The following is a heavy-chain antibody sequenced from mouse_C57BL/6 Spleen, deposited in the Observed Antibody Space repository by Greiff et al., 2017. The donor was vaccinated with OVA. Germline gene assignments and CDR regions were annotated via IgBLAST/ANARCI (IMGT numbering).Heavy chain of an antibody. CDR1: GYTFTSYW. V-gene: IGHV1-50*01. J-gene: IGHJ2*01. CDR3: ARRSITTVGGFDY. Sequence: QVQLQQSGAELVKPGASVKLSCKASGYTFTSYWMQWVKQRPGQGLEWIGEIDPSDSYTNYNQKFKGKATLTVDTSSSTAYMQLSSLTSEDSAVYYCARRSITTVGGFDYWGQGTTLTVSS. CDR2: IDPSDSYT. D-gene: IGHD1-1*01.